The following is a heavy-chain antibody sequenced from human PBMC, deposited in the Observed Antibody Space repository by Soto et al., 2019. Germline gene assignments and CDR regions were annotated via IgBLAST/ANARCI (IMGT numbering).Heavy chain of an antibody. D-gene: IGHD5-18*01. CDR1: GFNFISYA. Sequence: QVQLVESGGGVVTPGGSLRLSCVGSGFNFISYALHWVRQAPGKGLEWVASISYDGRDQNFADSVKGRLTFARDNSKKSVFLQMNGLRREDSAVYYCARERFRYGHNYFDYWGQGVLVTVFS. CDR3: ARERFRYGHNYFDY. V-gene: IGHV3-30*04. J-gene: IGHJ4*02. CDR2: ISYDGRDQ.